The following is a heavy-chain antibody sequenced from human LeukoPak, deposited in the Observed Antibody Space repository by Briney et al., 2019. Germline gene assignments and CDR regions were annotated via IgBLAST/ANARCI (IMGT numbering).Heavy chain of an antibody. CDR2: TYYSGST. D-gene: IGHD6-6*01. CDR3: ARDETDSSSSDY. J-gene: IGHJ4*02. V-gene: IGHV4-39*07. Sequence: SETLSLTCTVSGGSISSSSYYGGGIRQPPGKGLEWIGSTYYSGSTYYNPSLKSRVTISVDTSRNQFSLKLSSVTAADTAVYYCARDETDSSSSDYWGPGTLVTVSS. CDR1: GGSISSSSYY.